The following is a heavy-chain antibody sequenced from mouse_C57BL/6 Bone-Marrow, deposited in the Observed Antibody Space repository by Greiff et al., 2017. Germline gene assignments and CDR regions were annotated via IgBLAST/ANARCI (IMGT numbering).Heavy chain of an antibody. V-gene: IGHV5-4*01. CDR1: GFTFSSYA. Sequence: EVMLVESGGGLVKPGGSLKLSCAASGFTFSSYAMSWVRQTPEKRLEWVATISDGGSYTYYPDNVKGRFTISRDNAKNNLYLQMSHLKSEDTAMYYCARDLWLRRRDYAMDYWGQGTSVTVSS. D-gene: IGHD2-2*01. CDR3: ARDLWLRRRDYAMDY. CDR2: ISDGGSYT. J-gene: IGHJ4*01.